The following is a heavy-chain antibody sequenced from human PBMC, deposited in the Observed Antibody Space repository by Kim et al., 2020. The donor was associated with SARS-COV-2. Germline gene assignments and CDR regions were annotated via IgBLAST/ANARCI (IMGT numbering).Heavy chain of an antibody. CDR1: GFTFRSYA. Sequence: GGSLRLSCAASGFTFRSYAMHWVRQAPGKGLEWVAVLWFDEVNIYYADSVKGRFTISRDNSKNTLFLQMNSLSADDTAVYFCARGPSGIYVNYYFYPMDVWGQGTTVTVSS. J-gene: IGHJ6*02. V-gene: IGHV3-33*01. CDR2: LWFDEVNI. D-gene: IGHD1-26*01. CDR3: ARGPSGIYVNYYFYPMDV.